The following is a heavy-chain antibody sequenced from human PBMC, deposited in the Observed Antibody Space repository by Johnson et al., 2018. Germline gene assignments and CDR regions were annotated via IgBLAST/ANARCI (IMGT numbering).Heavy chain of an antibody. J-gene: IGHJ6*03. D-gene: IGHD6-25*01. V-gene: IGHV3-21*06. CDR2: IGAESVYI. CDR3: ARGQRRVPGQRYYMDV. Sequence: VQLVQSGGGLVKPGGSLRLPCKASGFSFNVYSMTWVRQAPGKGLEWVSFIGAESVYIQYADSVRGRFTISRDNAKNSLYLQMSALRVEDTAIYFCARGQRRVPGQRYYMDVWGKGTTVTVSS. CDR1: GFSFNVYS.